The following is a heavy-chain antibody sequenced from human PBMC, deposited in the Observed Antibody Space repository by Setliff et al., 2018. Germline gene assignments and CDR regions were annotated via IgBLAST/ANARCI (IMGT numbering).Heavy chain of an antibody. V-gene: IGHV4-38-2*01. Sequence: LSLTCAVSGYSISSGYYWGWIRQPPGKGLELIGYIHHSGSTYYNPSLNSRVTISADTSKNQFSLTLTSVTATDTAAYYCARHFSSSWYFDYWGQGTQVTVSS. D-gene: IGHD6-13*01. CDR3: ARHFSSSWYFDY. CDR1: GYSISSGYY. CDR2: IHHSGST. J-gene: IGHJ4*02.